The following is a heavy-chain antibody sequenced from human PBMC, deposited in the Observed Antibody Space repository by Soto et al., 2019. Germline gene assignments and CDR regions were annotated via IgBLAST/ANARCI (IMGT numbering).Heavy chain of an antibody. CDR2: IYYSGST. CDR3: AREVLGYCSGGSCTMGVFDY. D-gene: IGHD2-15*01. CDR1: GGSISSYY. J-gene: IGHJ4*02. V-gene: IGHV4-59*01. Sequence: SETLSLTCTVSGGSISSYYGSWIRQPPGKGLEWIGYIYYSGSTNYNPSLKSRVTISVDTSKNQFSLKLSSVTAADTAVYYCAREVLGYCSGGSCTMGVFDYWGQGTLVTVSS.